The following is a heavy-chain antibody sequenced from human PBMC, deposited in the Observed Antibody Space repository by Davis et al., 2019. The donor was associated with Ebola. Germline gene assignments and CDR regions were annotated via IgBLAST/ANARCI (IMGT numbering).Heavy chain of an antibody. D-gene: IGHD3-22*01. CDR3: ARESYYYDSSGYYRGAFDI. CDR2: IYYSGST. V-gene: IGHV4-61*01. CDR1: GGSVSSGSYF. Sequence: MPSETLSLTCTVSGGSVSSGSYFWSWIRQPPAKGLEWIGYIYYSGSTNYKPSLKSRVTISVDTSKNQFSLKLSSVTAADTAVYYCARESYYYDSSGYYRGAFDIWGQGTMVTVSS. J-gene: IGHJ3*02.